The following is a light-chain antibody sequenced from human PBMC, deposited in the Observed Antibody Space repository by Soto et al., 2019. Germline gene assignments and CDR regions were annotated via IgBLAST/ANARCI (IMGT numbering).Light chain of an antibody. J-gene: IGKJ1*01. V-gene: IGKV4-1*01. CDR2: CAS. Sequence: DIVMTQAPYSLAVSLGERATINCKSSQNVFYSSSNKNYLAWYQQKPGQHPKLLIYCASTRDSGVPDRFSGSGSGTDFTLTISSLKPDDFATYSCQQSNNYATWTFGQGTKVDIK. CDR1: QNVFYSSSNKNY. CDR3: QQSNNYATWT.